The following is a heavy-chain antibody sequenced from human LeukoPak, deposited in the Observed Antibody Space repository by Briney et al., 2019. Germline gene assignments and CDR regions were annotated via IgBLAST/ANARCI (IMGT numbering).Heavy chain of an antibody. V-gene: IGHV4-30-4*08. CDR2: IYYSGST. J-gene: IGHJ4*02. Sequence: SETPSPTCTVSGGSISSGDYYWSWIRQPPGKGLEWIGYIYYSGSTYYNPSLKSRVTISVDTSKNQFSLKLSSVTAADMAVYYCARDGGSDSSGYHYWGQGTLVTVSS. CDR1: GGSISSGDYY. CDR3: ARDGGSDSSGYHY. D-gene: IGHD3-22*01.